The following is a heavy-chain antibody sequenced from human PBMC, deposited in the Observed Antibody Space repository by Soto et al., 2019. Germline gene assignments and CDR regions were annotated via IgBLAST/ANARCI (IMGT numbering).Heavy chain of an antibody. J-gene: IGHJ3*02. CDR3: ASSHRLYDFWSGYYYDAFDI. CDR1: GYTFTSYG. Sequence: GASVKVTCKDSGYTFTSYGSRWVRQAPGQGLEWMGWISAYNGNTNYAQKLQGRVTMTTDTSTSTAYMELRSLRSDDTAVYYCASSHRLYDFWSGYYYDAFDIWGQGTMVTVS. V-gene: IGHV1-18*01. D-gene: IGHD3-3*01. CDR2: ISAYNGNT.